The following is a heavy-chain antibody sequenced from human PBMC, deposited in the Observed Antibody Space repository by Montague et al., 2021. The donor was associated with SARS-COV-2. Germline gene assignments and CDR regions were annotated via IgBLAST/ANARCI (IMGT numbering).Heavy chain of an antibody. D-gene: IGHD1-26*01. CDR3: ARMSAGATIAFDY. J-gene: IGHJ4*02. V-gene: IGHV2-70*11. Sequence: PALVKSTQTLTLTCTFSGFSLSTSGLCVSWIRQPPGKALEWLARSDWDDDKYYSTSLKTRLTISKDTSKNQVVLTMTNMDPVDTATYYCARMSAGATIAFDYWGQGTLVTVSS. CDR2: SDWDDDK. CDR1: GFSLSTSGLC.